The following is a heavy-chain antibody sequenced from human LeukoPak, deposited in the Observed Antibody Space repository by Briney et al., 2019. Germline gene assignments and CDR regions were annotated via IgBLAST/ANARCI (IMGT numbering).Heavy chain of an antibody. CDR3: ARAAGPTHLHDHYYGSGSYSSDY. CDR2: ISAYNGNT. CDR1: GYTFTSYG. J-gene: IGHJ4*02. V-gene: IGHV1-18*01. D-gene: IGHD3-10*01. Sequence: ASVKVSCKASGYTFTSYGISWVRQAPGQGLEWMGWISAYNGNTNYAQKFQGRVTMTTDTSTSTAYMELRSLRSDDTAVYYCARAAGPTHLHDHYYGSGSYSSDYWGQGTLVTVSS.